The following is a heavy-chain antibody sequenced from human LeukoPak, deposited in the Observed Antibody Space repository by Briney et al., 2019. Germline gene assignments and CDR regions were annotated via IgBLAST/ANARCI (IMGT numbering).Heavy chain of an antibody. CDR2: INSDGSST. CDR3: ARDKRGYCSSTSCYDDPNWFDP. CDR1: GLTFSSYW. D-gene: IGHD2-2*01. Sequence: GGSLRLSCAASGLTFSSYWMHWVRQAPGKGLVGVSRINSDGSSTSYADSVKGRFTISRDNAKNSLYLQMNSLRAEDTAVYYCARDKRGYCSSTSCYDDPNWFDPWGQGTLVTVSS. V-gene: IGHV3-74*01. J-gene: IGHJ5*02.